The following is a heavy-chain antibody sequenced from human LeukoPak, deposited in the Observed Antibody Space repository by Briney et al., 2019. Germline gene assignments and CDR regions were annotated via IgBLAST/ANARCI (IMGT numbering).Heavy chain of an antibody. D-gene: IGHD3-22*01. CDR2: ISAYNGNT. CDR3: ARGLGGTENYYYDSSGYYFEDY. V-gene: IGHV1-18*01. CDR1: AYTFTSYG. J-gene: IGHJ4*02. Sequence: ASVKVSCKASAYTFTSYGISWVRQAPGQGLEWMGWISAYNGNTNYAQKLQGRVTMTTDTSTSTAYMELRSLRSVDTAVYYCARGLGGTENYYYDSSGYYFEDYWGQGTLVTVSS.